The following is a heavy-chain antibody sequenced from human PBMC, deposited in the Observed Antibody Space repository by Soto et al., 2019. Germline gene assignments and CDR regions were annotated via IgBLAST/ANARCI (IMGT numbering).Heavy chain of an antibody. Sequence: GGSLRLACAASGFTFSSYAMSWVRQAPGKGLEWVSAISGSGGSTYYADSVKGRFTISRDNSKNTLYLQMNSLRAEDTAVYYCAKDTAPYYYDSSGYFDYWGQGTLVTVSS. J-gene: IGHJ4*02. D-gene: IGHD3-22*01. CDR3: AKDTAPYYYDSSGYFDY. CDR1: GFTFSSYA. CDR2: ISGSGGST. V-gene: IGHV3-23*01.